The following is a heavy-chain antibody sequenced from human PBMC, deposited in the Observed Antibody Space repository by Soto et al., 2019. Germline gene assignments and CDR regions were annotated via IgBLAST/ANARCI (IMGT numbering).Heavy chain of an antibody. J-gene: IGHJ4*02. CDR3: ARERSSGWLDF. CDR2: ISAYNGNT. CDR1: GYTFTSYC. Sequence: ASVKVSCKASGYTFTSYCISWVRQAPGQGLEWMGWISAYNGNTNYAQKLQGRVTMTTNTSTSTAYMEPRSLRSDDTAVYYCARERSSGWLDFWGQGTLVTVSS. V-gene: IGHV1-18*01. D-gene: IGHD6-19*01.